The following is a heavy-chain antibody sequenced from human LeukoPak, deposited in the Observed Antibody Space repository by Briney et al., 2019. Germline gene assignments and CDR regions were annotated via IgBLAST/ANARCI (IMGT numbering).Heavy chain of an antibody. CDR2: IYYSGST. CDR3: ARGSWYDGFDY. D-gene: IGHD6-13*01. Sequence: SETLSLTCTVSGGSISSNSHYWGWIRQPPGKGLEWIGSIYYSGSTYYNPSLKSRVTISVDTSKNQFSLKLSSVTAADTAVYYCARGSWYDGFDYWGQGTLVTVSS. J-gene: IGHJ4*02. V-gene: IGHV4-39*01. CDR1: GGSISSNSHY.